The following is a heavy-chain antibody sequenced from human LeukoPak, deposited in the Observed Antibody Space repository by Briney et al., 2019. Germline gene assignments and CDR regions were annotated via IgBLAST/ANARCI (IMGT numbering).Heavy chain of an antibody. V-gene: IGHV3-23*01. J-gene: IGHJ4*02. Sequence: GGSLRLSCAASGFTFTSYAMTWVRQAPGKGLEWVSAISGSGGSTYYADSVKGRFTISRDNSKNTLYLQMNSLRAEDTAVYYCAKAPFVVVVAATPYYFDYWGQGTLVTVSS. CDR1: GFTFTSYA. D-gene: IGHD2-15*01. CDR3: AKAPFVVVVAATPYYFDY. CDR2: ISGSGGST.